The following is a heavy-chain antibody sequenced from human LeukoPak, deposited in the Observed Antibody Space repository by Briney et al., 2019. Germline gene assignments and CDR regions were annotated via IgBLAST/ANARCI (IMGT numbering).Heavy chain of an antibody. D-gene: IGHD6-13*01. Sequence: PSETLSLTCTVSGGSISSGGYYWSWIRQPPGKGLEWIGYIYHSGSTYYNPSLKSRVTISVDRSKNQFSLKLSSVTAADTAVYYCARSAAAGPVSAFDIWGQGTMVTVSS. CDR1: GGSISSGGYY. CDR2: IYHSGST. V-gene: IGHV4-30-2*01. J-gene: IGHJ3*02. CDR3: ARSAAAGPVSAFDI.